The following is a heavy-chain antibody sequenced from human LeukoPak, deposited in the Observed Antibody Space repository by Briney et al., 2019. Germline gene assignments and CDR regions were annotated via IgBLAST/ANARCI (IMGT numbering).Heavy chain of an antibody. CDR2: VSSSGGTT. D-gene: IGHD6-13*01. CDR1: GFTFSSYG. CDR3: ARDLTSSWYGFDY. Sequence: GGSLRLSCAASGFTFSSYGMSWVRQAPGKGLEWVSAVSSSGGTTYYADSVKGRFTISRDNSKNTLSLQMNSLRAEDTAVYYCARDLTSSWYGFDYWGQGTLVTVSS. J-gene: IGHJ4*02. V-gene: IGHV3-23*01.